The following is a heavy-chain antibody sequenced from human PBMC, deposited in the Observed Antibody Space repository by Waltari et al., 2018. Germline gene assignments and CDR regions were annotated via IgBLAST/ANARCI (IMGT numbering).Heavy chain of an antibody. D-gene: IGHD3-22*01. J-gene: IGHJ4*02. CDR2: FDPEDGET. CDR3: ATLAMIVG. Sequence: QVQLVQSGAEVKKPGASVKVSCKVSGYTLTELSMHWVRQAPGKGLEWIGRFDPEDGETIYAQKFQSRGTLTEDTSTATADMELSSLRSEDTAVYYCATLAMIVGWGQGTLVTVSS. V-gene: IGHV1-24*01. CDR1: GYTLTELS.